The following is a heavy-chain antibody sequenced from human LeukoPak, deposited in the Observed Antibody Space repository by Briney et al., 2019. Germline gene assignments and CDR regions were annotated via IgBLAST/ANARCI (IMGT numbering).Heavy chain of an antibody. CDR2: INHSGST. CDR3: ARDPKGDTAL. J-gene: IGHJ4*02. CDR1: GGSFSGYY. V-gene: IGHV4-34*01. D-gene: IGHD5-18*01. Sequence: PSETLSLTCAVYGGSFSGYYWSWIRQPPGKGPEWIGEINHSGSTNYNPSLKSRVTISVDTSKNQFSLKLSSVTAADTAVYYCARDPKGDTALWGQGTLVTVSS.